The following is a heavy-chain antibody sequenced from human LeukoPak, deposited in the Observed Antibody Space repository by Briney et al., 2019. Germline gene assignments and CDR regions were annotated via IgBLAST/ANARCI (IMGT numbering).Heavy chain of an antibody. J-gene: IGHJ4*02. Sequence: GGSLRLSCAASGFTFSNHWMHWVRQAPGKGLVWVSRINSDGSTTTYADSVKGRFTISRGNAKNTLYLQMNSLRAEDTAVYYCADPTFDSWGQGTLVTVSS. CDR1: GFTFSNHW. V-gene: IGHV3-74*01. CDR3: ADPTFDS. CDR2: INSDGSTT.